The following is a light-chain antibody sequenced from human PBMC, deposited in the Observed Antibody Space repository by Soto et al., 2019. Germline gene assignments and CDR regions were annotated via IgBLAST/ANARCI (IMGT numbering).Light chain of an antibody. Sequence: QSVLTQPASVSGSPGQSITISCTGTSSDVGGYDYVSWYQQHPGKAPKLLIFDVSKRPSGVSYRFSGSKSGSTASLTISGLQAEDEADYYCSSYASSITLVFGGGTKLTVL. CDR3: SSYASSITLV. V-gene: IGLV2-14*01. CDR1: SSDVGGYDY. J-gene: IGLJ2*01. CDR2: DVS.